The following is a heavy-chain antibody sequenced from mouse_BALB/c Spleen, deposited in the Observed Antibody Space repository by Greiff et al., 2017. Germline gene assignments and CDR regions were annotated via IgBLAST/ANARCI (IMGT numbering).Heavy chain of an antibody. V-gene: IGHV5-12-1*01. Sequence: EVQLQESGGGLVKPGGSLKLSCAASGFAFSSYDMSWVRQTPEKRLEWVAYISSGGGSTYYPDTVKGRFTISRDNAKNTLYLQMSSLKSEDTAMYYCARRYAMDYWGQGTSVTVSS. CDR3: ARRYAMDY. J-gene: IGHJ4*01. CDR1: GFAFSSYD. CDR2: ISSGGGST.